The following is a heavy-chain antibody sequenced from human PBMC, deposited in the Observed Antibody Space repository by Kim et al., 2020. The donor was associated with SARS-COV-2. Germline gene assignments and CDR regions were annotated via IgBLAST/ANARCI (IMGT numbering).Heavy chain of an antibody. D-gene: IGHD1-1*01. V-gene: IGHV1-18*01. CDR2: GNT. CDR3: ACGWNDVDY. J-gene: IGHJ4*02. Sequence: GNTNYAPKLQGRVTMTTDTSTSTAYMELRSLRSDDTAVYYCACGWNDVDYWGQGTLVTVSS.